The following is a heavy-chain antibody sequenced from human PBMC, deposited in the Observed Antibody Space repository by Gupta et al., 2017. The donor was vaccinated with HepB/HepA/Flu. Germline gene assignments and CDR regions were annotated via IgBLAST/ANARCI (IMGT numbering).Heavy chain of an antibody. J-gene: IGHJ4*02. D-gene: IGHD2-15*01. CDR3: AKDLTVAAAKYYFDY. Sequence: QVQLVESGGGVVQPGRSLRLSCAASGFTFSSYGMHWVRQAPGKGLEWVAVIANDGRDKKSADSVKGRFTISRDNSNNMLYLHMNSLRVEDTAVYYCAKDLTVAAAKYYFDYWGQGTLVIVSS. CDR2: IANDGRDK. V-gene: IGHV3-30*18. CDR1: GFTFSSYG.